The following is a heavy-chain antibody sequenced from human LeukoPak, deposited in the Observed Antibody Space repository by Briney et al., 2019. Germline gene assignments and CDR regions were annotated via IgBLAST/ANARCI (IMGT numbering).Heavy chain of an antibody. D-gene: IGHD5-24*01. V-gene: IGHV3-9*03. J-gene: IGHJ4*02. CDR1: GFTFDDYV. Sequence: PGGSLRLSCAASGFTFDDYVMHWVRQAPGKGLEWVSGISWNSGSIGYADSVKGRFTISRDNAKNSLYLQMNSLRSEDMAFYYCAKSSADGYNLFDYWGQGTLVTVSS. CDR2: ISWNSGSI. CDR3: AKSSADGYNLFDY.